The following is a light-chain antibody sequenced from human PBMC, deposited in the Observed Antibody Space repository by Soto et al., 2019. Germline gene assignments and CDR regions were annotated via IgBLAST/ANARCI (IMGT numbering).Light chain of an antibody. CDR2: KAS. J-gene: IGKJ1*01. CDR1: QSINKW. Sequence: DIQMTQSPSTLSASVGDRVTITCRASQSINKWLAWYQQKPGKAPKLLIYKASILQSWVPSRFSGTGSGTEFTLTISSLQPDDVASYFCQQYNRSSWTFGQGTKVEIK. CDR3: QQYNRSSWT. V-gene: IGKV1-5*03.